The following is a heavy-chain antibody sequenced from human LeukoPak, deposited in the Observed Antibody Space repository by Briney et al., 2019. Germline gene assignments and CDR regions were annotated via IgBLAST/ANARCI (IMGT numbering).Heavy chain of an antibody. CDR3: ARSRIATPGRVY. J-gene: IGHJ4*02. D-gene: IGHD6-13*01. V-gene: IGHV3-30*04. CDR2: ISYDGNKK. CDR1: GFTFSHYA. Sequence: GGSLRLSCAASGFTFSHYAVHWVRQAPGKGLEWVVVISYDGNKKFYADSVKGRFNISRDNSQSTLYLQMNSLRADDTAVYYCARSRIATPGRVYWGQGTLVTVSS.